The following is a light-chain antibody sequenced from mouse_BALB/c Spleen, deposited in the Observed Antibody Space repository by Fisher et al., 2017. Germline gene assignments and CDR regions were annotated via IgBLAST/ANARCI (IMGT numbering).Light chain of an antibody. J-gene: IGKJ5*01. Sequence: IVLTQTPAIMSASPGEKVTMTCSASSSVSYMHWYQQKSGTSPKRWIYDTSKLASGVPARFSSSGSGTSYSLTISSMEAEDAATYYCQQRSSYPLTFGAGTKLELK. CDR1: SSVSY. CDR2: DTS. CDR3: QQRSSYPLT. V-gene: IGKV4-59*01.